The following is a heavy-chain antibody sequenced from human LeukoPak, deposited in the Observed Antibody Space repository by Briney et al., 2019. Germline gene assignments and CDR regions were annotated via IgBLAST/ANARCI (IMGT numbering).Heavy chain of an antibody. V-gene: IGHV3-15*01. CDR2: IKSKTYGGTT. D-gene: IGHD6-19*01. J-gene: IGHJ4*02. CDR1: GFTFSNAW. Sequence: PGGSLRLSCAASGFTFSNAWMSWVRQAPGKGLEWVGRIKSKTYGGTTDYAAPVKGRFTISRDDSKNTLYLQVNSLKTEDTAVYYCTTYSSGWYWGQGTLVTVSS. CDR3: TTYSSGWY.